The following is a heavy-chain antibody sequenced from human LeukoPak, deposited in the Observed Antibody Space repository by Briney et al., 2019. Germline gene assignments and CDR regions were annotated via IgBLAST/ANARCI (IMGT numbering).Heavy chain of an antibody. J-gene: IGHJ3*02. V-gene: IGHV4-61*02. CDR3: AREYSHYDFWSGYGDDAFDI. D-gene: IGHD3-3*01. Sequence: SQTLSLTCTVSGGSISSGSYYWSWIRQPAGKGLEWIGRIYTSGSTNYNPSLKSRVTISVDTSKNQFSLKLSSVTAADTAVYYCAREYSHYDFWSGYGDDAFDIWGQGTIVTVSS. CDR1: GGSISSGSYY. CDR2: IYTSGST.